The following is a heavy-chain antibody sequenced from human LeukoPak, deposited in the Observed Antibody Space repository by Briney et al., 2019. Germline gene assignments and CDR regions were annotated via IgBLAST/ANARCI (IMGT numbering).Heavy chain of an antibody. Sequence: WASVKVSCKASGYTFTSYYMHWVRQAPGQGLEWMGWINTNTGNPTYAQGFTGRFVFSLDASVSTAYLQISSLKAEDTAVYYCARRGPPSGHSGYSYYFDYWGQGTLVTVSS. D-gene: IGHD5-12*01. CDR2: INTNTGNP. CDR3: ARRGPPSGHSGYSYYFDY. CDR1: GYTFTSYY. V-gene: IGHV7-4-1*02. J-gene: IGHJ4*02.